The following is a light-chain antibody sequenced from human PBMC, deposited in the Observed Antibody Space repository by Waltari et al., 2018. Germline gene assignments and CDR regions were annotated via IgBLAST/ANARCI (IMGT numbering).Light chain of an antibody. Sequence: DIQMTQSPSSLSASVGDRVTITCRASQSISSWLAWYQQKPGKAPKLLLYETSILASGVPSRFSGSVSGTDYTLAINNLQTEDVATYFCQQYSGSLPTTFGPGTRLALK. V-gene: IGKV1-NL1*01. CDR2: ETS. CDR3: QQYSGSLPTT. J-gene: IGKJ3*01. CDR1: QSISSW.